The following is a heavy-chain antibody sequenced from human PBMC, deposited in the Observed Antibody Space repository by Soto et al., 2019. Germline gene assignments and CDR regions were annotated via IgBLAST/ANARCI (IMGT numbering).Heavy chain of an antibody. Sequence: QVKLVQYGTEVKQPGASLNVSCKASGYSFATSGISWVRQAPGQGIEWMGWISVYNGNTNYDQKLQDRVTMTTETSTSTAYLELRNLRSDDTAVYYCARAGQYYDSSGYANWGQGTLVTVSS. J-gene: IGHJ4*02. V-gene: IGHV1-18*01. D-gene: IGHD3-22*01. CDR1: GYSFATSG. CDR3: ARAGQYYDSSGYAN. CDR2: ISVYNGNT.